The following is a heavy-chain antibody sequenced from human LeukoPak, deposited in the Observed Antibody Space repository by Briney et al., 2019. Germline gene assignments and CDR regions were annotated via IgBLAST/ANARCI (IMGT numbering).Heavy chain of an antibody. CDR2: IYNGRTT. CDR1: GGSISSINHH. V-gene: IGHV4-39*01. D-gene: IGHD4-23*01. J-gene: IGHJ5*01. CDR3: VRHDGRSGGTMGAFDS. Sequence: PSETLSLTCTVSGGSISSINHHWGWVRQSPGKDLEWIGSIYNGRTTFSNPSLNSRVTISIVTSKNQSSLQLNSVTAADTAVYYCVRHDGRSGGTMGAFDSWGQGSLVTVSS.